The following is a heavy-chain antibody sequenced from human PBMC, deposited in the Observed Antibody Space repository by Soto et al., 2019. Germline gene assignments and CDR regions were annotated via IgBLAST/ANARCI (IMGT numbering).Heavy chain of an antibody. D-gene: IGHD3-16*01. CDR2: ISSSSSYI. CDR3: ARMTDYDYIWGAVDY. CDR1: GFTFSSYS. J-gene: IGHJ4*02. Sequence: GGSLRLSCAASGFTFSSYSMNWVRQAPGKGLEWVSSISSSSSYIYYADSVKGRFTISRDNAKNSLYLQMNSLRAEDTAVYYCARMTDYDYIWGAVDYWGQGTLVTVSS. V-gene: IGHV3-21*01.